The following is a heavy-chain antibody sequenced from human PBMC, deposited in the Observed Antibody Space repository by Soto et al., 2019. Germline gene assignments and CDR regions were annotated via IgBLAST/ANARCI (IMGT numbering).Heavy chain of an antibody. V-gene: IGHV3-33*01. Sequence: QVQLVESGGGVVQPGRSLRLSCAASGFTFSSYGMHWVRQAPGKGLEWVAVIWYDGSNKYYADSVKGRFTISKNNSNNTLYLQMISLRADDTAVYYGARGKDTSSPYSYFALWGRGPLLTVSS. J-gene: IGHJ2*01. CDR3: ARGKDTSSPYSYFAL. D-gene: IGHD2-15*01. CDR1: GFTFSSYG. CDR2: IWYDGSNK.